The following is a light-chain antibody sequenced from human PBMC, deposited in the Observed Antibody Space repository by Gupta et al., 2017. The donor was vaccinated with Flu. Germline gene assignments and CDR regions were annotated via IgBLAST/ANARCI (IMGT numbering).Light chain of an antibody. Sequence: SSDVGFYNYGSWYQQHPGKAPRLMIYDVSNRPSGVSNRFSGSKSGSTASLTISGLQAEDEADYYCSSFTSSNTLVFGGGTTLTVL. CDR3: SSFTSSNTLV. V-gene: IGLV2-14*04. CDR1: SSDVGFYNY. CDR2: DVS. J-gene: IGLJ2*01.